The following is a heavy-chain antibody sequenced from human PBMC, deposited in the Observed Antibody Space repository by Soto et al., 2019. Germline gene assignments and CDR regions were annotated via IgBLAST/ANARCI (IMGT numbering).Heavy chain of an antibody. CDR2: ISNDENIK. V-gene: IGHV3-33*01. D-gene: IGHD5-12*01. J-gene: IGHJ4*02. CDR1: GFNFGNFG. CDR3: ARGLRGVLDY. Sequence: GRSLRLSCVASGFNFGNFGMHWVRQAPGKGLEWLTVISNDENIKQDSVRGRFAIARDNSKNTLYLHLTSLRAEDTAIYYCARGLRGVLDYWGQGTLVTVSS.